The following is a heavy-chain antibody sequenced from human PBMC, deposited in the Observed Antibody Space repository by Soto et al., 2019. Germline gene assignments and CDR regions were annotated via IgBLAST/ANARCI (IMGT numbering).Heavy chain of an antibody. CDR3: AKPTLSGDYDILTGYSYYYGMDV. CDR1: GFTFSSYA. J-gene: IGHJ6*02. CDR2: ISGSGGST. Sequence: VQLLESGGGLVQPGGSLRLSCAASGFTFSSYAMSWVRQAPGKGLEWVSAISGSGGSTYYADSVKGRFTISRDNSKNTLYLQMNSLRAEDTAVYYCAKPTLSGDYDILTGYSYYYGMDVWGQGTTVTVSS. V-gene: IGHV3-23*01. D-gene: IGHD3-9*01.